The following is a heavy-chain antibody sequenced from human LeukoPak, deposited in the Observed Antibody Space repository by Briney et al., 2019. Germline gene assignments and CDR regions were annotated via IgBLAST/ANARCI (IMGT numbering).Heavy chain of an antibody. V-gene: IGHV1-46*01. D-gene: IGHD3-3*01. CDR1: GYTFTSYY. CDR2: INPSGGST. Sequence: ASVKVSCKASGYTFTSYYMHWVRQAPGQGLEWMGIINPSGGSTGYAQKFQGRVTMTRDMSTSTVYMELSSLRSEDTAVYYCARAPYDFWSGSPFFDYWGQGTLVTVSS. J-gene: IGHJ4*02. CDR3: ARAPYDFWSGSPFFDY.